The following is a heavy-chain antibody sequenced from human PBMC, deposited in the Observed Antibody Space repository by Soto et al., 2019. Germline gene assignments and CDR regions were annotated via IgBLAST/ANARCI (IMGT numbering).Heavy chain of an antibody. Sequence: GGSLRLSCAASGFTFISYAMHWVRQAPGKGLEWVAVISYDGSNKYYADSVKGRFTISRDNSKNTLYLQMNSLRAEDTAVYYCARDPTYSGSYFDYWGQGTLVTVSS. D-gene: IGHD1-26*01. J-gene: IGHJ4*02. CDR2: ISYDGSNK. CDR1: GFTFISYA. CDR3: ARDPTYSGSYFDY. V-gene: IGHV3-30-3*01.